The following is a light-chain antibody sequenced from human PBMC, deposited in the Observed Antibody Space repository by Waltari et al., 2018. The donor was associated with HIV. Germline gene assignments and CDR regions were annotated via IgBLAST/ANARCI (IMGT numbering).Light chain of an antibody. J-gene: IGLJ1*01. Sequence: QSALTQPASVSGSPGQSITISCTDSSSDMSTYNRVSWYQQFPGKAPKLIIYEVGNRPSGVSNRFSGSKSGNTASLTSSGLQAEDEADYYCISYTTTNYYVFGPGTWVTVL. CDR2: EVG. CDR3: ISYTTTNYYV. CDR1: SSDMSTYNR. V-gene: IGLV2-14*01.